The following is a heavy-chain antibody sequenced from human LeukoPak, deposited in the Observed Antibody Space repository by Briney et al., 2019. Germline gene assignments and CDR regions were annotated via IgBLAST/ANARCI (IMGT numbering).Heavy chain of an antibody. D-gene: IGHD3-10*01. Sequence: SETLSLTCTVSGGSISNYYWSWIRQPPGKGLEWIGYLYYSGSTNYNPSLKSRVTISVDTSKNQFSLKLRSVTAADTAVYYCARHGSGTYYNSYGAFDIWGQGTMVTVSS. CDR1: GGSISNYY. V-gene: IGHV4-59*08. J-gene: IGHJ3*02. CDR3: ARHGSGTYYNSYGAFDI. CDR2: LYYSGST.